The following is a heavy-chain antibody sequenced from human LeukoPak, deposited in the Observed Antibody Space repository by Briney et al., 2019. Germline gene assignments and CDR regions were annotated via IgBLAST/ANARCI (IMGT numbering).Heavy chain of an antibody. CDR1: GFTLSSYA. CDR2: ISGSGGST. J-gene: IGHJ4*02. CDR3: AKLPGSYGFWPFDY. D-gene: IGHD5-18*01. Sequence: GGSLRLSCAASGFTLSSYAMSWVRQAPGKGLEWVSAISGSGGSTYYADSVKGRFTISRDNSKNTLYLQMNSLRAEDTAVYYCAKLPGSYGFWPFDYWGQGTLVTVSS. V-gene: IGHV3-23*01.